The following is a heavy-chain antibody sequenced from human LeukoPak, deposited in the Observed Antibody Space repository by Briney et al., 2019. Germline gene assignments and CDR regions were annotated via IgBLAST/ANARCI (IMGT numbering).Heavy chain of an antibody. V-gene: IGHV3-53*01. D-gene: IGHD4-17*01. Sequence: GGSLRLSCAASGFTVSSNYMSWVRQAPGKGLEWVSVIYSGGSTYYADSVKGRFTISRDNSKNTLYLQMNSLRAEDTAVYYCAKQESTVTTDYYYYYMDVWGKGTTVTVSS. J-gene: IGHJ6*03. CDR2: IYSGGST. CDR3: AKQESTVTTDYYYYYMDV. CDR1: GFTVSSNY.